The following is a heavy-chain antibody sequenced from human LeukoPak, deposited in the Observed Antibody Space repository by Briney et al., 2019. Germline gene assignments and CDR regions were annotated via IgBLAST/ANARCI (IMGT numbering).Heavy chain of an antibody. CDR2: ITTNNGNT. CDR3: ARADYCSSTSCYNSYMDV. Sequence: ASVKVSCKASGGTFSSYAISWVRQAPGQGLEWMGWITTNNGNTYYAQKLQGRVTMTTDTSTTTAYMELRSLRSDDTAVYYCARADYCSSTSCYNSYMDVWGKGTTVTVSS. V-gene: IGHV1-18*01. CDR1: GGTFSSYA. D-gene: IGHD2-2*02. J-gene: IGHJ6*03.